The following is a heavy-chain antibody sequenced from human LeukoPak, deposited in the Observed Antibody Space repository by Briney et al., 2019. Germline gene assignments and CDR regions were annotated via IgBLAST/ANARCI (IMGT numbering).Heavy chain of an antibody. Sequence: SQTLSLTCTVSGGSISSGGYYWSCIRQHPGKGLEWIGYSYYRGSTYYHPSLKSRVTISVDTSKNQFSLKLSSVTAADTAVYYCARDRPRYCSSTSCYEGGMDAFDIWGQGKMVTVSS. J-gene: IGHJ3*02. CDR2: SYYRGST. D-gene: IGHD2-2*01. CDR3: ARDRPRYCSSTSCYEGGMDAFDI. CDR1: GGSISSGGYY. V-gene: IGHV4-31*03.